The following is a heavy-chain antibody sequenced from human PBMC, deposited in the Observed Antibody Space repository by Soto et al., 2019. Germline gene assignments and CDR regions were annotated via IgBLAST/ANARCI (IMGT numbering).Heavy chain of an antibody. V-gene: IGHV3-48*03. CDR3: ARRASR. CDR1: GVTFSSSE. J-gene: IGHJ3*01. Sequence: EVQLVESGGGLIQPGGSLRLSCAASGVTFSSSEMYWVRQAPGKGLEWVSYIHPSGKPLFYADSVKGRFTISRDNVKSPLYLQMCSLRAEGSAVYYCARRASRWGQGTMVTVSS. D-gene: IGHD1-26*01. CDR2: IHPSGKPL.